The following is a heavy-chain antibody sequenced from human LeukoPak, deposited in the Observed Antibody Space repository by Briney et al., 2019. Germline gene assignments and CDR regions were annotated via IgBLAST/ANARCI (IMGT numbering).Heavy chain of an antibody. V-gene: IGHV1-2*02. CDR2: INPNSGGT. Sequence: ASVKVSCKASGYTFTGYYMHWVRQAPGQGLEWMGWINPNSGGTNYAQKFQGRVTMTRDTSISTAYMELSRLRPDDTAVYYCASLLPATYYYDSSGYGGSHWGQGTLVTVSS. CDR3: ASLLPATYYYDSSGYGGSH. D-gene: IGHD3-22*01. CDR1: GYTFTGYY. J-gene: IGHJ4*02.